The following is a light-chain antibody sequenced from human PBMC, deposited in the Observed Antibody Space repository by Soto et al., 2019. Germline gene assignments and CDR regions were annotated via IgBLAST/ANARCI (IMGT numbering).Light chain of an antibody. Sequence: QSVLRQPPSVSGAPGQRVTISCTGSSSNIGANYDVHWYQHLPGTAPRLLISGDSNRPSGVPDRFSGSKSGTSASLGITGLQAEDEADYYCQSYDSSLRGWVFGGGTQLTVL. CDR1: SSNIGANYD. J-gene: IGLJ3*02. CDR2: GDS. CDR3: QSYDSSLRGWV. V-gene: IGLV1-40*01.